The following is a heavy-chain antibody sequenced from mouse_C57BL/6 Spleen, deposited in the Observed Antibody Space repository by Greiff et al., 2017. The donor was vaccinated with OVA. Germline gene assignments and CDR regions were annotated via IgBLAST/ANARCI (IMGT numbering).Heavy chain of an antibody. V-gene: IGHV5-4*03. CDR1: GFTFSSYA. CDR3: ARVDGAGPFDY. J-gene: IGHJ2*01. Sequence: VKLVESGGGLVKPGGSLKLSCAASGFTFSSYAMSWVRQTPEKRLEWVATISDGGSYTYYPDNVKGRFTISRDNAKNNLYLQMSHLKSEDTAMYYCARVDGAGPFDYWGQGTTLTVSS. CDR2: ISDGGSYT.